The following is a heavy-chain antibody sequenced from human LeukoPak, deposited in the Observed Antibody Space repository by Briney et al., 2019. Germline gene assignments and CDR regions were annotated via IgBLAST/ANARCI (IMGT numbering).Heavy chain of an antibody. J-gene: IGHJ6*02. CDR1: GFTFDDYG. D-gene: IGHD3-9*01. Sequence: PGGSLRLSCAASGFTFDDYGMSWVRHAPGKGLEWVSGVNWNGGSTGYADSVRGRFTISRDNAKNSLYLQMNSLRAEDTAVYYCARVANITTFGMDVWGHGTTVTVSS. CDR3: ARVANITTFGMDV. CDR2: VNWNGGST. V-gene: IGHV3-20*04.